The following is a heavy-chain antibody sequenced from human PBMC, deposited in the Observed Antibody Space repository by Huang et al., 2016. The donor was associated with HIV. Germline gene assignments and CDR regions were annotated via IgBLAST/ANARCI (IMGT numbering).Heavy chain of an antibody. V-gene: IGHV4-39*01. J-gene: IGHJ6*03. CDR2: IYYKGSP. D-gene: IGHD3-10*01. Sequence: QLLLQESGPGLVKPSEALALTCAVSGGSIRSSDYHWGWLRQPPGKGLEWIGSIYYKGSPHYSPSLKSRVTIAVDTSKNLFFLNLTSMTAADTAVYYCARHREGPVAYYSGWGSHLNYMDVWGRGRTVVVSS. CDR3: ARHREGPVAYYSGWGSHLNYMDV. CDR1: GGSIRSSDYH.